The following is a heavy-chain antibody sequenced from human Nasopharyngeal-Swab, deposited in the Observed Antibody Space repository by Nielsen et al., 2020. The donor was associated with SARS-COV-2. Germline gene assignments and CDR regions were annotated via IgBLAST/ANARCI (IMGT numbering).Heavy chain of an antibody. CDR1: GYTFTSYA. CDR2: INTNTGNP. V-gene: IGHV7-4-1*02. CDR3: ARDEKSQGIFGVVISGQWWFDS. J-gene: IGHJ5*01. Sequence: ASLKITCKASGYTFTSYAKIWVRQAPGQGLEWMGWINTNTGNPTYAQGFTGRFVFSLDTSVSTAYLQISSLKAEDTAVYYCARDEKSQGIFGVVISGQWWFDSWGQGTLVTVSS. D-gene: IGHD3-3*01.